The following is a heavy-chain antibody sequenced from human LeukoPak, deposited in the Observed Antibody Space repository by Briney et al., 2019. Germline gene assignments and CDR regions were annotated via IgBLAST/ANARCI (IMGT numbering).Heavy chain of an antibody. CDR2: IYYSGST. CDR3: ARHERRSWGYFDY. Sequence: PSETLSLTCTVSGGSISSYYWSWIRQPPGKGLEWIGYIYYSGSTNYNPSLKSRVTISVDTSKNQFSLKLSSVTAADTAVYYCARHERRSWGYFDYWGQGTLVTVSS. CDR1: GGSISSYY. J-gene: IGHJ4*02. D-gene: IGHD1-26*01. V-gene: IGHV4-59*08.